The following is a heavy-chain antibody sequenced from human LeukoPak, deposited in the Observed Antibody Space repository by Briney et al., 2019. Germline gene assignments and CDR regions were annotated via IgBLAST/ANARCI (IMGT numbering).Heavy chain of an antibody. CDR2: IYYSGST. CDR1: GGSISSRSYY. J-gene: IGHJ6*03. D-gene: IGHD6-6*01. CDR3: ARRCSLAARPVMYYYYYMDV. V-gene: IGHV4-39*01. Sequence: SETLSLTCTVSGGSISSRSYYWGWIRQPPGKGLEWIGSIYYSGSTYYNPSLKSRVTISVDTSKNQFSLKLSSVTAADTAVYYCARRCSLAARPVMYYYYYMDVWGKGTTVTVSS.